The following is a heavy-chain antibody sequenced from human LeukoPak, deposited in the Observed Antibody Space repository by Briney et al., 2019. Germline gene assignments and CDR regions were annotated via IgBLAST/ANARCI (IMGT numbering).Heavy chain of an antibody. CDR1: GFTFSRYA. Sequence: GGSLRLSCAAPGFTFSRYAMSWVRQAPGKGLEWVSYISSSGSTIYYADSVKGRFTISRDNAKNSLYLQMNSLRAEDTAVYYCARMGLYYYGSGSSPGYYGMDVWGQGTTVTVSS. V-gene: IGHV3-48*03. CDR2: ISSSGSTI. J-gene: IGHJ6*02. CDR3: ARMGLYYYGSGSSPGYYGMDV. D-gene: IGHD3-10*01.